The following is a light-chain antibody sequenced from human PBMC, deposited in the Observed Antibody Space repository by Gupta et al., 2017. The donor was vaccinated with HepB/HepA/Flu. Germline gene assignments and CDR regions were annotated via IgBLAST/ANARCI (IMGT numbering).Light chain of an antibody. Sequence: IVMTPSPLSLPVTPGEPASISCRSSQSLLHSNGYNFLDWYLKKPGQSPQLLFDLGANRASGVPDRGSGSGSGKEFTLKSSRVETEYVGVYYGMTAQKPPCTFGPGTKVDIK. CDR2: LGA. CDR3: MTAQKPPCT. CDR1: QSLLHSNGYNF. J-gene: IGKJ3*01. V-gene: IGKV2-28*01.